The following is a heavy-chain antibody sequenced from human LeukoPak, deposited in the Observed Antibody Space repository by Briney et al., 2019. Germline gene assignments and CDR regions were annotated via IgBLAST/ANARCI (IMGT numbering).Heavy chain of an antibody. Sequence: GASVKVSCKASGGTFSSYATSWVRQAPGQGLEWMGRIIPILGIANYAQKFQGRVTITADKSTSTAYMELSSLRSEDTAVYYCARAKGSRGIAVAGTGDYWGQGTLVTVSS. V-gene: IGHV1-69*04. CDR3: ARAKGSRGIAVAGTGDY. CDR1: GGTFSSYA. J-gene: IGHJ4*02. D-gene: IGHD6-19*01. CDR2: IIPILGIA.